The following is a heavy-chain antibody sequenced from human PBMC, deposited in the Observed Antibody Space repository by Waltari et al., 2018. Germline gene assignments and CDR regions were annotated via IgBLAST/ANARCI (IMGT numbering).Heavy chain of an antibody. D-gene: IGHD5-12*01. V-gene: IGHV4-39*01. CDR3: ATYIGASVGTAAFDV. Sequence: QLQLQESGPRLVRPSETLSLICRVSGVSITSNRHYWAWIRQSPGRGLEWNGTVSYSGTTYISPSLKRRVSVSRDTSKTRVSLILVSVPAADMAVYYCATYIGASVGTAAFDVWGQGTMVTVSS. CDR2: VSYSGTT. J-gene: IGHJ3*01. CDR1: GVSITSNRHY.